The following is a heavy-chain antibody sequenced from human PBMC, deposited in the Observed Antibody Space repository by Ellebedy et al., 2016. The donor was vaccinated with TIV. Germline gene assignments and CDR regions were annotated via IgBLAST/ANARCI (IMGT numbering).Heavy chain of an antibody. V-gene: IGHV1-2*02. CDR2: INPNSGDT. D-gene: IGHD5-12*01. CDR3: ARDLGLRYGGYYYYGMDV. J-gene: IGHJ6*02. CDR1: GYTFTSYY. Sequence: ASVKVSCKASGYTFTSYYMHWVRQAPGQGLEWMGWINPNSGDTNYAQKFQGRVTMTRDTSISTAYMELRSLRSDDTAVYYCARDLGLRYGGYYYYGMDVWGQGTTVTVSS.